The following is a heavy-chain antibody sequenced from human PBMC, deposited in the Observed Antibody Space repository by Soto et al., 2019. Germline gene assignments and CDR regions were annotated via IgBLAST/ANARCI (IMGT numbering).Heavy chain of an antibody. CDR2: TPGSGGSS. CDR1: GFTFKSYA. Sequence: GGSLRLSCAASGFTFKSYAMNWVRQAPGKGLEWVASTPGSGGSSYYADSVKGRFTISRDNSKNTLYLDLNSLKAEDTAMYSCARGRSTGWFYFDFWGQGTQVTVSS. V-gene: IGHV3-23*01. J-gene: IGHJ4*02. CDR3: ARGRSTGWFYFDF. D-gene: IGHD6-19*01.